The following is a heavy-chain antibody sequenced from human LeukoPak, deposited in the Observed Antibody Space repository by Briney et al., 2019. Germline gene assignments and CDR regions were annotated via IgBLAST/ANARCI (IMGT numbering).Heavy chain of an antibody. CDR3: ARGLLSGYIDY. Sequence: PSETLSLTCAVYGGSFSGYYWSWIRQPPGKGLEWIGEINHSGSTNYNPSLKSRVTISVDTSKNQFSLKLSSVTAADTAVYYCARGLLSGYIDYWGQGTLITVSS. V-gene: IGHV4-34*01. CDR2: INHSGST. D-gene: IGHD2-15*01. CDR1: GGSFSGYY. J-gene: IGHJ4*02.